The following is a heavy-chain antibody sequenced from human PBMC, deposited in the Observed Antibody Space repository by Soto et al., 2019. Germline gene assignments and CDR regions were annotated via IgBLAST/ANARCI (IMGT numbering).Heavy chain of an antibody. V-gene: IGHV3-53*01. CDR2: IYSGGST. Sequence: PGGSLRLSCAASGFTVSSNYMSWVRQAPGKGLEWVSVIYSGGSTYYADSVKGRFTISRDNSKNTLYLQMNSLRAEDTAVYYCARDSAPEPSLAFDIRGQGTMVTVSS. CDR1: GFTVSSNY. CDR3: ARDSAPEPSLAFDI. J-gene: IGHJ3*02.